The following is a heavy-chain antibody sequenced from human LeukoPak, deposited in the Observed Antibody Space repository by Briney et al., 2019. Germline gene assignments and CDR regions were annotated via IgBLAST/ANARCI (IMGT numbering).Heavy chain of an antibody. V-gene: IGHV1-2*02. J-gene: IGHJ4*02. Sequence: ASVKVFCKASGYTFTGYYMRWVRQAPGQGLEWMGWINPNSGGTNYAQKFQGRVTMTRDTSISTAYMELSRLRSDDTAVYYCAREEYSSSWYSFWGQGTLVTVSS. CDR3: AREEYSSSWYSF. CDR1: GYTFTGYY. CDR2: INPNSGGT. D-gene: IGHD6-13*01.